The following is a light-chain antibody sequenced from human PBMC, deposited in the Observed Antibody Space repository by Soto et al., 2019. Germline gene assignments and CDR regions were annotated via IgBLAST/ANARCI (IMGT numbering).Light chain of an antibody. Sequence: DIQMTQSPSTLSASLGDRVTITWGASQSISSYLNWYQQKPGKAPKLLIYAASSLQSGVPSRFSGSGSGTDFNLTISSLQTEDFATYYCQQSYSTPLTFGGGTKVDIK. CDR2: AAS. J-gene: IGKJ4*01. CDR3: QQSYSTPLT. V-gene: IGKV1-39*01. CDR1: QSISSY.